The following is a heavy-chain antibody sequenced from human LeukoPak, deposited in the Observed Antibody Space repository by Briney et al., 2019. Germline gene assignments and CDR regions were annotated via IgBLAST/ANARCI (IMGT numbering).Heavy chain of an antibody. CDR1: GFTFSSYS. D-gene: IGHD2-2*01. Sequence: GGSLRLSCAASGFTFSSYSMNWVRQAPGKGLEWVSYISSSSSTIYYADSVKGRFTISRDNAKNSLYLQMNNLRAEDTAVYYCARGLGYCSSTSCYGILSWGQGTLVTVSS. CDR3: ARGLGYCSSTSCYGILS. CDR2: ISSSSSTI. J-gene: IGHJ5*02. V-gene: IGHV3-48*01.